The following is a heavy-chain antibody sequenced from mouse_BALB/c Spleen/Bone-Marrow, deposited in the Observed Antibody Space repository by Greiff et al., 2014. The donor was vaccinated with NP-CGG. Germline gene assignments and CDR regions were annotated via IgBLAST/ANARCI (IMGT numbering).Heavy chain of an antibody. CDR3: AAYYGSSYWAMDY. D-gene: IGHD1-1*01. J-gene: IGHJ4*01. V-gene: IGHV1-87*01. Sequence: VMLVESGAELARPGASVNLSCKASGYTFTSYWMQWVKQRPGQGLEWIGAIYPGDGDTRYTRKFKGKATLTADKSSSTAYMQLSSLASEDSAVYYCAAYYGSSYWAMDYWGQGTSVTVSS. CDR2: IYPGDGDT. CDR1: GYTFTSYW.